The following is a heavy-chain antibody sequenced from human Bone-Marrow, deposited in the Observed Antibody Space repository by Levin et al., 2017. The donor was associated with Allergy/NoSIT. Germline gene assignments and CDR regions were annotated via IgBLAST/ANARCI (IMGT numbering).Heavy chain of an antibody. V-gene: IGHV3-7*01. CDR2: INQDGSEK. Sequence: AGGSLRLSCAASGFMFGSHWMSWVRQAPGRGLEWVANINQDGSEKYYVDSVKGRFTISRDNAKKSLYLQMNSLRAEDTAVYYCARGTKIVVVTAIRPLDYWGQGTLVTVSS. J-gene: IGHJ4*02. D-gene: IGHD2-21*02. CDR3: ARGTKIVVVTAIRPLDY. CDR1: GFMFGSHW.